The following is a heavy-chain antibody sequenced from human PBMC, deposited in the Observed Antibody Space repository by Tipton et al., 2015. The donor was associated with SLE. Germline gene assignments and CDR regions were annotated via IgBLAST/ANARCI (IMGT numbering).Heavy chain of an antibody. CDR2: MYYSGST. V-gene: IGHV4-39*01. CDR3: ERRVYGDPHNAFDI. J-gene: IGHJ3*02. D-gene: IGHD4-17*01. Sequence: TLSLTCTVSGGSIISSGYYWGWIRQPRGKGLEWIGSMYYSGSTYYTPSIKSRVTLSVDTSKNQFSLKLSSVTAADTAMYYCERRVYGDPHNAFDIWGQGTMVTASS. CDR1: GGSIISSGYY.